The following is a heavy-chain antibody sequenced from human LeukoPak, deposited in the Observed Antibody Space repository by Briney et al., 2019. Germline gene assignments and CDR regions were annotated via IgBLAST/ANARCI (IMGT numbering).Heavy chain of an antibody. D-gene: IGHD5-24*01. CDR3: AKIDGYNYGVDY. V-gene: IGHV3-30*18. J-gene: IGHJ4*02. Sequence: GGSLRLSCAASGFTFSSYGMHWVRQAPGKGLEWVAVISYDGSNKYYADSVKGRFTISRDNSKNTLYLQMNSLRAEDTAVYYCAKIDGYNYGVDYWGQGTLVTVSS. CDR2: ISYDGSNK. CDR1: GFTFSSYG.